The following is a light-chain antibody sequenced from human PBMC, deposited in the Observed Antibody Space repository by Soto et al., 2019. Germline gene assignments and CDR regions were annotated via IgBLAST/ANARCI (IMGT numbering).Light chain of an antibody. CDR1: QSISTY. J-gene: IGKJ2*01. CDR2: AAS. CDR3: QQSYSTPYT. V-gene: IGKV1-39*01. Sequence: DIQMTQSPSSLSASVGDIVTITCRASQSISTYLNWYQQKPGKAPKVLIYAASSLQSGVPSRFSGSGSGTDFTLTIGSLQPEEFATYYCQQSYSTPYTFGQGTKLEIK.